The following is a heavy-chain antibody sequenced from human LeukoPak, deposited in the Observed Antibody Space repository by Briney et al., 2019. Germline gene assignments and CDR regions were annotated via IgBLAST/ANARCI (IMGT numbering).Heavy chain of an antibody. V-gene: IGHV3-23*01. CDR1: GFTFSSYA. Sequence: GGSLRLSCAASGFTFSSYAMTWVRQAPGKGLEWVSAMSGSGGSTYYAGSVKGRFTISRDNSKNTLYLQMNSLRAEDTAVYYCTTDWGSATHSVLAFDIWGQGTMVTVSS. CDR2: MSGSGGST. CDR3: TTDWGSATHSVLAFDI. J-gene: IGHJ3*02. D-gene: IGHD3-16*01.